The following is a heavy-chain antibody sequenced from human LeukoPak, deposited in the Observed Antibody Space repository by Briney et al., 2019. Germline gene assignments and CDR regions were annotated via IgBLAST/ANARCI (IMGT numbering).Heavy chain of an antibody. J-gene: IGHJ4*02. D-gene: IGHD2-15*01. V-gene: IGHV3-7*01. CDR2: IRQDGVEN. Sequence: PGGSLRLSCAASGFTFSNFWMTWVRQAPGKGLEWVAHIRQDGVENNYVDSGRGRFTISRDNTKNSMNLQMNGLRIEGTAVYYCTRVNNRYSDFWSQGSLVIVSS. CDR1: GFTFSNFW. CDR3: TRVNNRYSDF.